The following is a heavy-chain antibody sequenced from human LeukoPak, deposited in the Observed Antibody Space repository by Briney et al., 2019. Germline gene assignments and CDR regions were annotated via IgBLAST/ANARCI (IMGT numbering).Heavy chain of an antibody. CDR2: INPNSGGT. V-gene: IGHV1-2*02. CDR1: AYTFTAYY. J-gene: IGHJ4*02. Sequence: ASVTVSCTASAYTFTAYYIHWVRQPPGPGLEWMGWINPNSGGTNYAQKFQGRVTMTRDTSISTAYMELSRLRSDDTAVYCCARDARRIAAYWGQGTLVTVSS. CDR3: ARDARRIAAY.